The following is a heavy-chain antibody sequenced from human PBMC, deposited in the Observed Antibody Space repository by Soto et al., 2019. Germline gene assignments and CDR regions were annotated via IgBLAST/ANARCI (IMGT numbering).Heavy chain of an antibody. CDR2: ISPYNGNT. CDR1: GYTFTSYN. V-gene: IGHV1-18*01. J-gene: IGHJ6*02. D-gene: IGHD3-22*01. Sequence: ASVKVSCKASGYTFTSYNINWVRQAPGQGLEWMGWISPYNGNTYYAQKFQGRVTLTRDTSTRTDYMELSSLRSDDTAVYYCAILYYYDSGDYYSNYQYYGMDVWGQGTTVTVSS. CDR3: AILYYYDSGDYYSNYQYYGMDV.